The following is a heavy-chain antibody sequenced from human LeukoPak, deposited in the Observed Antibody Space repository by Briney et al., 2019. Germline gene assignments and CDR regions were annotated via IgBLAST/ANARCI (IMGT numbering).Heavy chain of an antibody. J-gene: IGHJ4*02. V-gene: IGHV1-18*04. CDR2: ISAYNGNT. CDR1: GYTFTGYY. Sequence: ASVKVSCKASGYTFTGYYMHWVRQAPGQGLEWMGWISAYNGNTNYAQKLQGRVTMTTDTSTSTAYMELRSLRSDDTAVYYCARVKSGNFDYWGQGTLVTVSS. D-gene: IGHD6-25*01. CDR3: ARVKSGNFDY.